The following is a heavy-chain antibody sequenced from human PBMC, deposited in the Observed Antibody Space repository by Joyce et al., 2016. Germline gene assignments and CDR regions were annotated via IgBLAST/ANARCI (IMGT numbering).Heavy chain of an antibody. CDR1: GISIMRSY. D-gene: IGHD6-13*01. Sequence: VELVESGGGFFQPGESLRLSCSASGISIMRSYMAWVRQAPGKGLEWVAIIFWDGRTYFGDSVKGRCSISRDKSKNTFSLQMKSLTVGDTGFYYCARVANVASAGYDYWGPGTLVTVSS. CDR3: ARVANVASAGYDY. J-gene: IGHJ4*02. V-gene: IGHV3-53*01. CDR2: IFWDGRT.